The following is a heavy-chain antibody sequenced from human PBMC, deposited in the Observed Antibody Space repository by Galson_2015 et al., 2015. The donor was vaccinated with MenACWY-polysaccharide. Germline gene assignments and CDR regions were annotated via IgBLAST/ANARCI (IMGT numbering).Heavy chain of an antibody. CDR3: TRRLVRGVIIRDFDS. CDR2: INKDGREK. Sequence: SLRLSCAASGFTFSGHWMSWVRQAPGKGLEWVANINKDGREKNYVDSVKGRFTISRDNAKNSLYLQMNSLRAEDTAVYYCTRRLVRGVIIRDFDSCGQGTLVTVSS. CDR1: GFTFSGHW. D-gene: IGHD3-10*01. V-gene: IGHV3-7*01. J-gene: IGHJ4*02.